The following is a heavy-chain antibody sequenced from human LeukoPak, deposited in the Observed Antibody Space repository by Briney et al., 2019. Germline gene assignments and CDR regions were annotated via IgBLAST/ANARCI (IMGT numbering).Heavy chain of an antibody. Sequence: SETLSLTCTVSGGSISGYYWNWIRQPPGKGLEWIGNIYYSASTYYNPSLKSRVTISVDTSKNQFSLKLSSVTAADTAVYYCARGRLKSYYYDSSRLRAFDIWGQGTMVTVSS. CDR1: GGSISGYY. J-gene: IGHJ3*02. CDR2: IYYSAST. V-gene: IGHV4-59*12. D-gene: IGHD3-22*01. CDR3: ARGRLKSYYYDSSRLRAFDI.